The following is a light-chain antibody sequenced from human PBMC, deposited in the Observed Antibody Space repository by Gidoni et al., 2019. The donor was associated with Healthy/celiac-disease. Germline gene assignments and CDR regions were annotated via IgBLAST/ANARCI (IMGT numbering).Light chain of an antibody. V-gene: IGKV1-8*01. CDR1: QGISSY. CDR2: AAS. CDR3: QQYYSYPWT. Sequence: STGDRVTITCRASQGISSYLAWYQQKPGKAPKLLIYAASTLQSGVPSRFSGSGSGTDFTPTISCLQSEDFATYYCQQYYSYPWTFGQGTKVEIK. J-gene: IGKJ1*01.